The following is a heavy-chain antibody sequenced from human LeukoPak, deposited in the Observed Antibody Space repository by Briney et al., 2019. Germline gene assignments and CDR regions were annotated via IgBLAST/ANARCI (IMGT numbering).Heavy chain of an antibody. J-gene: IGHJ4*02. D-gene: IGHD2-2*01. CDR1: GGSFSGYY. V-gene: IGHV4-34*01. CDR3: AMTLGGAYCSSTSCLRY. Sequence: SETLFLTCAVYGGSFSGYYWSWIRQPPGKGLEWIGEINHSGSTNYNPSLKSRVTISVDTSKNQFSLKLSSVTAADTAVYYCAMTLGGAYCSSTSCLRYWGQGTLVTVSS. CDR2: INHSGST.